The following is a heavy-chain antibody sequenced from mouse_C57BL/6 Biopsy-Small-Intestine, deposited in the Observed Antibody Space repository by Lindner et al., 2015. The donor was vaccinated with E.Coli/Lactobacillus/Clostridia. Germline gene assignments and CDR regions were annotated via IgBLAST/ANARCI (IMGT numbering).Heavy chain of an antibody. CDR1: GYSFTDYY. CDR2: IYPYNGLS. CDR3: ARSEGSSGFFDY. V-gene: IGHV1-31*01. D-gene: IGHD3-2*02. Sequence: VQLQESGPELVKPGASVKISCKASGYSFTDYYMHWVKQSHGNFLDWIGYIYPYNGLSSYNQKFKGKATLTVDKPSSTAYMELRSLTSEDSVVYYCARSEGSSGFFDYWGQGTTLTVSS. J-gene: IGHJ2*01.